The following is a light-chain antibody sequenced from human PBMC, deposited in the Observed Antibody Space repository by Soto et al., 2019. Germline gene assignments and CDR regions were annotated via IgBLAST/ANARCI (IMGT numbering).Light chain of an antibody. J-gene: IGKJ1*01. V-gene: IGKV1-5*03. CDR1: QTISSW. CDR2: KAS. CDR3: QHYNSYSEA. Sequence: DIPMTQSPSTLSGSVGDRFTITCRASQTISSWWAWYQQKPGKAPKLLIYKASTLKTGVPSRFSGSGSGTEFTLTISSLQPDDFATYYCQHYNSYSEAFGQGTKVELK.